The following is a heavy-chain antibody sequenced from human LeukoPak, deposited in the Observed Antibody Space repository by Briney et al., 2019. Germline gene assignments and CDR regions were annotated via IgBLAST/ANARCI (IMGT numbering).Heavy chain of an antibody. CDR1: GGSISSYY. CDR3: ARGGSSWYRYGMDV. J-gene: IGHJ6*02. Sequence: SETLSLTCTVSGGSISSYYWSWIRQPPGKGLEWIGYIYYSGSTNYNPSLKSRVTISVDTSRNQFSLKLSSVTAADTAVYYCARGGSSWYRYGMDVWGQGTTVTVSS. V-gene: IGHV4-59*08. D-gene: IGHD6-13*01. CDR2: IYYSGST.